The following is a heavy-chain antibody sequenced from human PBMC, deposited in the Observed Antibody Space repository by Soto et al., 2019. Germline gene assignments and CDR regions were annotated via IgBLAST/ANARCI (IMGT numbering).Heavy chain of an antibody. CDR3: ARDTSSLGPSQYHFYS. CDR2: ISAYNGNT. Sequence: ASVKASCKASGYTFTSYGISWVRQAPGQGLEWMGWISAYNGNTNYAQKLQGRVTMTTDTSTSTAYMELRSLRSDDTAVYFCARDTSSLGPSQYHFYSRAQGTPVPVSS. D-gene: IGHD6-6*01. CDR1: GYTFTSYG. J-gene: IGHJ5*01. V-gene: IGHV1-18*01.